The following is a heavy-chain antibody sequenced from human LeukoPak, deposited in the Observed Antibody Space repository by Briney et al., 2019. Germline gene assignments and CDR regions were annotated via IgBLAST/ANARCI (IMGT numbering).Heavy chain of an antibody. J-gene: IGHJ4*02. CDR3: ARDAWLVGTTNLYYFDY. CDR1: GLTFSSCA. D-gene: IGHD1-26*01. CDR2: ISASGAST. Sequence: PGGSLRLSCAASGLTFSSCAMSWVRQAPGKGPEWVSVISASGASTYYADSVRGRFTISRDNSKNTLYLQMNSLRAEDTAVYYCARDAWLVGTTNLYYFDYWGQGTLVTVSS. V-gene: IGHV3-23*01.